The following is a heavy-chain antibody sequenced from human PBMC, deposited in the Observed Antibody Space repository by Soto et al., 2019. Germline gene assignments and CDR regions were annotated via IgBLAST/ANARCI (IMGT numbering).Heavy chain of an antibody. V-gene: IGHV4-34*01. Sequence: QVQLQQWGAGLLKPSETLSLTCAVYGGSFSGYYWSWIRQPPGKGLEWIGEINHSGSTNYNPSLKSRVTISVDTSKNQFSLKLSSVTAADTAVYYCASSSVRYLHFDYWGQGTLVTVSS. J-gene: IGHJ4*02. CDR1: GGSFSGYY. D-gene: IGHD3-22*01. CDR2: INHSGST. CDR3: ASSSVRYLHFDY.